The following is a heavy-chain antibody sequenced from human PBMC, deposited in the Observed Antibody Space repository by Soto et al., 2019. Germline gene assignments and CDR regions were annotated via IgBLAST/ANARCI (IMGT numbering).Heavy chain of an antibody. D-gene: IGHD3-10*01. CDR1: GGSFSGYY. CDR3: ARGLRGVTLDYGMDV. CDR2: INHSGST. J-gene: IGHJ6*02. Sequence: PSETLSLTCAVYGGSFSGYYWSWIRQPPGKGLEWIGEINHSGSTNYNPSLKSRVTISVDTSKNQFSLKLSSVTAADTAVYYCARGLRGVTLDYGMDVWGQGTTVTVSS. V-gene: IGHV4-34*01.